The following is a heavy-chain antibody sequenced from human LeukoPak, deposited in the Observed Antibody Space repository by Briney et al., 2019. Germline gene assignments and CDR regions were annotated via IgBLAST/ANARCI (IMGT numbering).Heavy chain of an antibody. CDR1: GFTFSSSV. D-gene: IGHD3-3*01. CDR3: AKVRVYYDFWSGLDY. V-gene: IGHV3-30*18. CDR2: ISSDGNNK. J-gene: IGHJ4*02. Sequence: GGSMRLSCAASGFTFSSSVMHWVRQAPGKGLEWVAGISSDGNNKYYVDSVKGRFTISRDNSKNTLYLQMNSLRAEDTAVHYCAKVRVYYDFWSGLDYWGQGTLVTVSS.